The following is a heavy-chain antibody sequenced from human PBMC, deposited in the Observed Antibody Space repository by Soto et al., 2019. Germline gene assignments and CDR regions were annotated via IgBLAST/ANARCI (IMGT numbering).Heavy chain of an antibody. CDR1: GFTFSSYW. V-gene: IGHV3-74*01. CDR3: ARGVLGGFRYYYILPQAFYI. D-gene: IGHD3-22*01. J-gene: IGHJ3*02. Sequence: PGGSLRLSCAASGFTFSSYWMHWVRQAPGKGLVWVSRINSDGSSTSYADSVKGRFTISRDNAKNTLYLQMNSLRAEDTAVYYCARGVLGGFRYYYILPQAFYIWGQGTMVTVSS. CDR2: INSDGSST.